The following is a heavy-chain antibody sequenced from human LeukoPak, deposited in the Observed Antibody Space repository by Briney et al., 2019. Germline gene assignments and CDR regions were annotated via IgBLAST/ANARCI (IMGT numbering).Heavy chain of an antibody. CDR2: IYRSGST. CDR1: GDSISSGDYY. V-gene: IGHV4-30-2*06. CDR3: ARYGLGTYPPFDC. Sequence: PSETLSLTCSVSGDSISSGDYYWNWVRQSPTRGLEWIGYIYRSGSTSSNPSLESRVTVSMDRSNNRFSLNLTSVTAADTAMYYCARYGLGTYPPFDCWGQGTLVTVSS. D-gene: IGHD3-10*01. J-gene: IGHJ4*02.